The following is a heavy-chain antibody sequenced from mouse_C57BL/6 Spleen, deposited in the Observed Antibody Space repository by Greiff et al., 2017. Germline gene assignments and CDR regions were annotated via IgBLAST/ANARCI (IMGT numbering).Heavy chain of an antibody. V-gene: IGHV1-18*01. CDR2: INPNNGGT. Sequence: VQLQQSGPELVKPGASVKIPCKASGYTFTDYNMDWVKQSHGKSLEWIGDINPNNGGTIYNQKFKGKATLTVDKSSSTAYMELRSLTSEDTAVYYCARQNYSNYSYAMDYWGQGTSVTVSS. J-gene: IGHJ4*01. CDR3: ARQNYSNYSYAMDY. D-gene: IGHD2-5*01. CDR1: GYTFTDYN.